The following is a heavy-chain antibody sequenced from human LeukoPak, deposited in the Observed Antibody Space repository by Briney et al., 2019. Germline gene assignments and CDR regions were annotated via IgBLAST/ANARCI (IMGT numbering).Heavy chain of an antibody. CDR3: ARDFDYYDTSGYRNWFDP. V-gene: IGHV6-1*01. CDR1: GDSVSSNSAA. D-gene: IGHD3-22*01. Sequence: SQTLSLTCAISGDSVSSNSAAWNWLRQSPSRGLEWLGRTYYRSKWYNDYAVSVKSRITIDPDTSKNQFSLQLNSVTPEDTAVYYCARDFDYYDTSGYRNWFDPWGQGILVTVSS. J-gene: IGHJ5*02. CDR2: TYYRSKWYN.